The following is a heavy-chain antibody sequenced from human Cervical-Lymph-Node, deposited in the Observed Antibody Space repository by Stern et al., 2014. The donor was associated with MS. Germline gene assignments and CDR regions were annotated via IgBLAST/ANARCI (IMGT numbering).Heavy chain of an antibody. CDR1: GFSLSNSA. CDR2: MSFVGGDQ. J-gene: IGHJ6*02. Sequence: QVQLVQSGGGVVQPGRSLTLSCAASGFSLSNSAMHWVRQAPGKGLEWVAVMSFVGGDQKNGDSVKGRFSISRDMAKNTTFLQMNSLRLEDTAVYYCMGVGDAMHVWCQGTTVIVSS. CDR3: MGVGDAMHV. V-gene: IGHV3-30*03.